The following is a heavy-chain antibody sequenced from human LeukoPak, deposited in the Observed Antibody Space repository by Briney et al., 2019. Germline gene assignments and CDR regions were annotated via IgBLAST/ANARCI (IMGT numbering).Heavy chain of an antibody. CDR3: ARQSYDFWSGYFLDY. Sequence: PSETLSLTCAVSGYSTSSGYYWGWIRQPPGKGLEWIGSIYHSGSTYYNPSLKSRVTISVDTSKNQYSLKLSSVTAADTAVYYCARQSYDFWSGYFLDYWGQGTLVTVSS. J-gene: IGHJ4*02. CDR2: IYHSGST. V-gene: IGHV4-38-2*01. CDR1: GYSTSSGYY. D-gene: IGHD3-3*01.